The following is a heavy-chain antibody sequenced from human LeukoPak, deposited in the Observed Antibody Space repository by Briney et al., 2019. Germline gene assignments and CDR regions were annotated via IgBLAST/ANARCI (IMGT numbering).Heavy chain of an antibody. CDR3: ARGLTIYYFDY. CDR2: IYYSGST. Sequence: PSETLSLTCTVSGGSISSSSYYRGWIRQPPGKGLEWIGSIYYSGSTYYNPSLKSRVTISVDTSKNQFSLKLSSVTAADTAVYYCARGLTIYYFDYWGQGTLVTVSS. CDR1: GGSISSSSYY. V-gene: IGHV4-39*07. D-gene: IGHD3-3*02. J-gene: IGHJ4*02.